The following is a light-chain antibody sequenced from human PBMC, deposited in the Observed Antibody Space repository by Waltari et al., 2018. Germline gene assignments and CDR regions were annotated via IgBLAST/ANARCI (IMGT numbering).Light chain of an antibody. CDR3: SSYIGRSNLEL. J-gene: IGLJ2*01. V-gene: IGLV2-14*03. Sequence: YQQHPGKAPKLIICDVSNRPSGVSNRFSGSKSGNTASLTISGRQAEDEADYYCSSYIGRSNLELFGGGTSRTV. CDR2: DVS.